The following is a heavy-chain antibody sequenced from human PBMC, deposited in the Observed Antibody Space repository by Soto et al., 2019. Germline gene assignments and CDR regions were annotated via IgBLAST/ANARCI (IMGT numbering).Heavy chain of an antibody. D-gene: IGHD6-19*01. CDR3: AKSLHEYSSGRDY. V-gene: IGHV3-7*01. J-gene: IGHJ4*02. CDR2: IKLDGSEK. Sequence: PGGSLRLSCAASGFTFSSYWMSWVRQAPGKGLEWVANIKLDGSEKYYVDSVKGRFTLSRDNAKNSLQLQMNSLRVEDTAVYYCAKSLHEYSSGRDYWGQGTLVTVSS. CDR1: GFTFSSYW.